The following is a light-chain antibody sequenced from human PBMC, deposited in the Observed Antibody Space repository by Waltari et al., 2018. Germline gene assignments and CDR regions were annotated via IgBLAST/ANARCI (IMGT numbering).Light chain of an antibody. J-gene: IGLJ1*01. Sequence: QSALTQPASVSGSPGQSITISCSGTSSDIGGFEYVAWYQHHPDKIPRLVIYDVNDRPSGVSNRFSGSKSGNTASLTISGLQAEDEADYYCSSYSSRDTLVFGGGTKVSVL. V-gene: IGLV2-14*03. CDR2: DVN. CDR3: SSYSSRDTLV. CDR1: SSDIGGFEY.